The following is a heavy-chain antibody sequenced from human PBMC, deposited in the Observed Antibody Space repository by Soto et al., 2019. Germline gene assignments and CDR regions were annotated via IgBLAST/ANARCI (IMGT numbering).Heavy chain of an antibody. V-gene: IGHV3-23*01. Sequence: PGVSLRLSCAASGFTFGSYAMSWVRQAPGKRLEWLSSISGSGGSTYYADSVKGWFTISRGNSKNTPYLQMNSLRGEDTAVYYCAKDPLPIYCSGGSCYFSEQYTWFDPWGQGTLVTVSS. J-gene: IGHJ5*02. CDR1: GFTFGSYA. CDR2: ISGSGGST. CDR3: AKDPLPIYCSGGSCYFSEQYTWFDP. D-gene: IGHD2-15*01.